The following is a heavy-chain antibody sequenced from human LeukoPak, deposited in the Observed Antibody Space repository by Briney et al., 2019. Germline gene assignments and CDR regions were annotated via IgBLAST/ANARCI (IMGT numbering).Heavy chain of an antibody. CDR3: ARTLTTATWDY. CDR2: INPNSGGT. CDR1: GYTFTDYY. J-gene: IGHJ4*02. D-gene: IGHD4-17*01. V-gene: IGHV1-2*02. Sequence: ASVNVSCKASGYTFTDYYFNWVRQAPGQGLEWMGWINPNSGGTHYAQNFQDRVTMTRDTSINTAYMEVSRLRSDDTAVYYCARTLTTATWDYWGQGTLVTASS.